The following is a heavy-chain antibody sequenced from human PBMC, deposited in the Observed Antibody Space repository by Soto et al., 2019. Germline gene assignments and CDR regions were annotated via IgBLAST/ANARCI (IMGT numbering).Heavy chain of an antibody. CDR2: ISSSGSTI. J-gene: IGHJ6*02. D-gene: IGHD6-13*01. CDR3: ARHQEAGSFFPYYYGMDV. CDR1: GFTFSSYE. V-gene: IGHV3-48*03. Sequence: EVQLVESGGGLVQPGGSLRLSCATSGFTFSSYEMNWVRQAPGKGREWVSYISSSGSTIYYADSVKGRFTISRDNAKNSLYLQMDSLRAEDTAVYYCARHQEAGSFFPYYYGMDVWGQGTTVTVSS.